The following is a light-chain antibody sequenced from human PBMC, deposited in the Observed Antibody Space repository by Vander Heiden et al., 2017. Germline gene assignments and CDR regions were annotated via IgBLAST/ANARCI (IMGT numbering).Light chain of an antibody. CDR1: QSVSSN. J-gene: IGKJ1*01. V-gene: IGKV3-15*01. Sequence: IVITQSPATLSVSAGERATLSCRASQSVSSNLAWYQQKPGQAPRLLIYGASTRATDAPARFSGSGSGTEFTLTISSLQSEDFAVYYCQQYKNWPLTFGQGTKVEIK. CDR3: QQYKNWPLT. CDR2: GAS.